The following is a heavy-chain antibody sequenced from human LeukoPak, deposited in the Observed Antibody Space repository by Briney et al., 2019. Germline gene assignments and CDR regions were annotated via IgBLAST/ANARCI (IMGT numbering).Heavy chain of an antibody. D-gene: IGHD3-3*01. Sequence: SETLSLTCTVSGGSISSYYWSWIRQPPGKGLEWNGYIYTSGSTNYNPSLKSRVTISVDTSKNQFSLKLSSVTAADTAVYYCARLLGVSTNYPYFDYWGQGTLVTVSS. CDR3: ARLLGVSTNYPYFDY. CDR2: IYTSGST. CDR1: GGSISSYY. V-gene: IGHV4-4*09. J-gene: IGHJ4*02.